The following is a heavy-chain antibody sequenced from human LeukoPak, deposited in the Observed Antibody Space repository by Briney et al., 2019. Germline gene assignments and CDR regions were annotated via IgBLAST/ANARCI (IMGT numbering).Heavy chain of an antibody. Sequence: GGSLRFSCAASGFTFSSYAMHWVRQAPGKGLEWVAVISYDGSNKYYADSVKGRFTISRDNSKNTLYLQMNSLRAEDTAVYYCARESYPGKFDYWGQGTLVTASS. CDR2: ISYDGSNK. D-gene: IGHD4-23*01. CDR1: GFTFSSYA. V-gene: IGHV3-30-3*01. J-gene: IGHJ4*02. CDR3: ARESYPGKFDY.